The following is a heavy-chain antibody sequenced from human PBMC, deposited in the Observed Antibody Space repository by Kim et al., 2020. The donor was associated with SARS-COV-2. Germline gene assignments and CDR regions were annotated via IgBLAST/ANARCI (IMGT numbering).Heavy chain of an antibody. D-gene: IGHD3-9*01. CDR1: GGSISSGGYY. Sequence: SETLSLTCTVSGGSISSGGYYWSWIRQHPGKGLEWIGYIYYSGSTYYNPSLKSRVTISVDTSKNQFSLKLSSVTAADTAVYYCARDRAPSLRYFDWRQYWYFDLWGRGTLVTVS. V-gene: IGHV4-31*03. CDR2: IYYSGST. CDR3: ARDRAPSLRYFDWRQYWYFDL. J-gene: IGHJ2*01.